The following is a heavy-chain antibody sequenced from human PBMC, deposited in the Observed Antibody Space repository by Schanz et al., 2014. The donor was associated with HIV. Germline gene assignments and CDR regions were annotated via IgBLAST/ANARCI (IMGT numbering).Heavy chain of an antibody. CDR1: GFSFSSYG. V-gene: IGHV3-33*08. Sequence: IQLLESGGGLVQPGGSLRLSCAASGFSFSSYGMHWVRQAPGKGREWGTVIWKDGKNRDDADSVKGRFTISRDNSKNTLYLQMNRMRTEDTAVYYCARGGIWEWDQPDFDYWGQGTLVTVSS. CDR3: ARGGIWEWDQPDFDY. D-gene: IGHD2-15*01. J-gene: IGHJ4*02. CDR2: IWKDGKNR.